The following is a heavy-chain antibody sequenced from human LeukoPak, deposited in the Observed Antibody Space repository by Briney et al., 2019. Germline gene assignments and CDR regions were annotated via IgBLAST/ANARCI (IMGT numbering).Heavy chain of an antibody. Sequence: GGSLRLSCAASGHMFSSYGMHWVRQAPGKGLEWLAHISYDGSNKYYADSIEGRFTISRDNSMYTLYLQMNGLRAEDTAVYYCAKDGPYFYYGMDVWGQGTTVTVS. J-gene: IGHJ6*02. CDR1: GHMFSSYG. V-gene: IGHV3-30*18. CDR2: ISYDGSNK. CDR3: AKDGPYFYYGMDV.